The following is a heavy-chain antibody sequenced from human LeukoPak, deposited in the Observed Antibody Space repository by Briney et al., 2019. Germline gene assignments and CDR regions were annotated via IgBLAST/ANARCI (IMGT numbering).Heavy chain of an antibody. CDR1: GFTFSIYG. CDR3: AKDRTLTSYYYFDY. Sequence: GGSLRLSCAASGFTFSIYGMSWVRQAPGRGLEWVSAMSGSGGSTYYADSVKGRFTISRDNSKNTLYLQMNSLRAEDTAVYYCAKDRTLTSYYYFDYWGQGTLVTVSS. J-gene: IGHJ4*02. CDR2: MSGSGGST. D-gene: IGHD2-2*01. V-gene: IGHV3-23*01.